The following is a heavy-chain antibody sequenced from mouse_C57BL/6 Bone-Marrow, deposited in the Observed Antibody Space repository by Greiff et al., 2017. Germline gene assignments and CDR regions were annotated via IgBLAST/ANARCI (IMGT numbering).Heavy chain of an antibody. D-gene: IGHD3-2*02. J-gene: IGHJ3*01. Sequence: VKLQESGAELMKPGASVKLSCKATGYTFTGYWIEWVKQRPGHGLEWIGELLPGSGSTNYNEKFMGKATFTADTSSNTAYMQLSSLTTEDSAIYDCARYSSGYAWFAYWGQGTLVTVSA. CDR1: GYTFTGYW. CDR3: ARYSSGYAWFAY. CDR2: LLPGSGST. V-gene: IGHV1-9*01.